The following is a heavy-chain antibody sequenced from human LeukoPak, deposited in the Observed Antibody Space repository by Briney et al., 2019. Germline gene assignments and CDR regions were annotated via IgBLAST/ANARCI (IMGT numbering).Heavy chain of an antibody. CDR3: ARDLAAAGTIDP. V-gene: IGHV4-59*01. Sequence: NASETLSLTCTVSGGSISSYYWSWIRQPPGKGLEWIGYIYHSGSTNYNPSLKSRATISEDTSKNQFSLKLSSVTATDTAVYYCARDLAAAGTIDPWGQGTLVTVSS. CDR2: IYHSGST. CDR1: GGSISSYY. J-gene: IGHJ5*02. D-gene: IGHD6-13*01.